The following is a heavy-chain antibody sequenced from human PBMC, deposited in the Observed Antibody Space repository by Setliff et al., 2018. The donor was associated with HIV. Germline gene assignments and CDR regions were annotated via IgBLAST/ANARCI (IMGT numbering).Heavy chain of an antibody. D-gene: IGHD6-13*01. CDR1: GGTFISQA. Sequence: SVKVSCKASGGTFISQAISWVRQAPGQGLEWMGEIIPMYDPPVYAQKFQGRVTITADESTTTVYMELSSLTSDDTAVYYCARGAPPGNPGHLDYWGQGTQVTVSS. V-gene: IGHV1-69*13. CDR3: ARGAPPGNPGHLDY. CDR2: IIPMYDPP. J-gene: IGHJ4*02.